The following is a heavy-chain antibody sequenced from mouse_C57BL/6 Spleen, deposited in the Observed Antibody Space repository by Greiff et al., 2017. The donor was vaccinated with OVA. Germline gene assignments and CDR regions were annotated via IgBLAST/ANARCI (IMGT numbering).Heavy chain of an antibody. J-gene: IGHJ4*01. D-gene: IGHD2-5*01. CDR1: GYTFTSYW. CDR3: ARWSYYSNYGAMDY. CDR2: IRPNSGST. V-gene: IGHV1-64*01. Sequence: QVQLQQPGAELVKPGASVKLSCKASGYTFTSYWMHWVKQTPGQGLEWIGMIRPNSGSTNYNEKFKSKATLTVDKSSSKAYMQLSSLTSEDSAVYYCARWSYYSNYGAMDYWGQGTSVTVSS.